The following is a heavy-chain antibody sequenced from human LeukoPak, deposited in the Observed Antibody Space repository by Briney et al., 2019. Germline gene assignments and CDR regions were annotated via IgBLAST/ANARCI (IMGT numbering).Heavy chain of an antibody. CDR1: GFTFSSYS. J-gene: IGHJ3*02. Sequence: GGSLRLSCAASGFTFSSYSMNWVRQAPGRGLEWVSSISSSSSYIYYADSVKGRFTISRDNAKNSLYLQMNSLRAEDTAVYYCARDKINDVFDIWGQGTMVTVSS. CDR2: ISSSSSYI. V-gene: IGHV3-21*01. CDR3: ARDKINDVFDI.